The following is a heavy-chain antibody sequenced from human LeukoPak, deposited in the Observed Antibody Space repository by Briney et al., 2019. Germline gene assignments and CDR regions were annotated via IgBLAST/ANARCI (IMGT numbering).Heavy chain of an antibody. CDR1: GFTFSSYA. D-gene: IGHD6-13*01. Sequence: GGSLRLSCAASGFTFSSYAMSWVRQAPGKGLEWVSSISSSSSYIYYADSVKGRFTISRDNAKNSLYLQMNSLRAEDTAVYYCARVVDSSSWYWSPGYYYYGMDVWGQGTTVTVSS. CDR3: ARVVDSSSWYWSPGYYYYGMDV. J-gene: IGHJ6*02. V-gene: IGHV3-21*01. CDR2: ISSSSSYI.